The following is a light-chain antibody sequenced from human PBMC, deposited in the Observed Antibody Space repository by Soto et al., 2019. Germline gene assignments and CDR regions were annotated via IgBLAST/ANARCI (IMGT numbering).Light chain of an antibody. V-gene: IGLV1-51*02. J-gene: IGLJ1*01. CDR3: GSWDHSVSGFV. CDR1: TYNIGNNY. Sequence: QSVLTQPPSVSAAPGQKVTISCSGSTYNIGNNYVSWFQQLPGTAPKLIIYQSNRRPSGIPDRFSGSKSGTSATLGITGLQTGDEDDYYCGSWDHSVSGFVFGTGTKLTVL. CDR2: QSN.